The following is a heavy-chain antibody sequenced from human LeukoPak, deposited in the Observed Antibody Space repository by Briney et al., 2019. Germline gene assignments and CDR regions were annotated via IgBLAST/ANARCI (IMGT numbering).Heavy chain of an antibody. J-gene: IGHJ4*02. D-gene: IGHD2-2*01. Sequence: GGSLRLSCAASGYTFSTYWMHWVRQAPGKGLVWVSRINSDGSTTSYADSVKDRFTISRDSSKNTLFLQMNSLRAEDTAVYYCAIDSRSTWHFDYWGQGTLVTVSS. V-gene: IGHV3-74*01. CDR1: GYTFSTYW. CDR2: INSDGSTT. CDR3: AIDSRSTWHFDY.